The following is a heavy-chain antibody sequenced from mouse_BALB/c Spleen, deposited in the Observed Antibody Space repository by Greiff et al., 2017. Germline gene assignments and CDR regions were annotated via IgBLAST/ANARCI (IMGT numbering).Heavy chain of an antibody. CDR2: ISNLAYSI. CDR3: ARDHGNDWAMDY. D-gene: IGHD2-2*01. V-gene: IGHV5-15*02. Sequence: DVKLVESGGGLVQPGGSRKLSCAASGFTFSDYGMAWVRQAPGKGPEWVAFISNLAYSIYYADTVTGRFTISRENAKNTLYLEMSSLRSEDTAMYYCARDHGNDWAMDYWGQGTSVTVSS. J-gene: IGHJ4*01. CDR1: GFTFSDYG.